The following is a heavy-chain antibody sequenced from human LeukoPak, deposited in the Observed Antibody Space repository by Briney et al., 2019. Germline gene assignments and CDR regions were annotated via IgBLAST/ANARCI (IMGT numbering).Heavy chain of an antibody. D-gene: IGHD3-10*01. CDR2: IYTSGST. J-gene: IGHJ4*02. V-gene: IGHV4-4*07. Sequence: SETLSLTCTVSGGSISSYYWSWIRQPAGKGLEWIGRIYTSGSTNYNPSLKSRVTMSVDTSKNQFSLKLSSVTAADTAVYYCARGLYGSGRYHVDYWGQGTLVTVSS. CDR1: GGSISSYY. CDR3: ARGLYGSGRYHVDY.